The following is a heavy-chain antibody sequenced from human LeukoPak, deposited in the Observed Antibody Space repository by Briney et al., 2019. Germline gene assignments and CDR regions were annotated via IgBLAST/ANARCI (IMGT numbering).Heavy chain of an antibody. J-gene: IGHJ3*02. D-gene: IGHD3-22*01. Sequence: SETLSLTCSVSGDSISSSSSYWGWIRQPPGKGLEWIGSIYYSGSTYYNTSPKSRVTISVDTSKNQFSLKLSSVTAADTAVYYCARGQGYYDSSGYYSKSDAFDIWGQGTMVTVSS. V-gene: IGHV4-39*07. CDR2: IYYSGST. CDR3: ARGQGYYDSSGYYSKSDAFDI. CDR1: GDSISSSSSY.